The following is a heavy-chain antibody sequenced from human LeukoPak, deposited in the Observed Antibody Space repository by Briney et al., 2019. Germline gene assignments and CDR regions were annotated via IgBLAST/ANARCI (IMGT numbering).Heavy chain of an antibody. CDR3: ARGDSSGHLDY. D-gene: IGHD6-19*01. Sequence: ASVKVSCKASGYTFTSYDINGVRQATGQGLDWMGCMNPNSGNTGYAQKFQGRVTMTRNTSISTAYMELSSLRSEDTAVYYCARGDSSGHLDYWGQGTLVTVSS. CDR2: MNPNSGNT. J-gene: IGHJ4*02. V-gene: IGHV1-8*01. CDR1: GYTFTSYD.